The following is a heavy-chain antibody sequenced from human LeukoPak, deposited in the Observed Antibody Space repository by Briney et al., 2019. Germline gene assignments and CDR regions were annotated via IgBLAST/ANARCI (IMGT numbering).Heavy chain of an antibody. D-gene: IGHD6-13*01. J-gene: IGHJ4*02. CDR1: GFTFSSYS. CDR2: ISSSSSYI. Sequence: GGSLRLSCAASGFTFSSYSMNWVRQAPGKGREWVSSISSSSSYIYYADSVKGRFTISRDNAKNSLYLQMNSLRAEDTAVYYCARVRYSSSWFFDYWGQGTLVTVSS. V-gene: IGHV3-21*01. CDR3: ARVRYSSSWFFDY.